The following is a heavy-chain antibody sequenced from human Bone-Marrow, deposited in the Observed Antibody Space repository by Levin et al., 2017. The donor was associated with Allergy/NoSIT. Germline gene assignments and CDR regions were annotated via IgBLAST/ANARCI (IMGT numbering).Heavy chain of an antibody. CDR2: IIPIFGTT. D-gene: IGHD3-22*01. J-gene: IGHJ6*02. CDR3: ASGTYYDTSAPRYYYAMDV. CDR1: GGTFGTYA. V-gene: IGHV1-69*01. Sequence: GGSLRLSCKASGGTFGTYAISWVRQAPGQGLEWMGGIIPIFGTTNYAQKFQGRVTITADESTSTAYMELSSLRSEDTAVYFCASGTYYDTSAPRYYYAMDVWGQGTTVTVSS.